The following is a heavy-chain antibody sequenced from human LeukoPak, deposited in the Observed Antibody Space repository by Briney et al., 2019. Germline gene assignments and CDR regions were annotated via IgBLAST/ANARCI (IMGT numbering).Heavy chain of an antibody. CDR1: GFTFSSYS. Sequence: GGSLRLSCAASGFTFSSYSMNWVRQAPGKGLEWVSSISSSSSYIYYADSVKGRFTISRGNAKNSLYLQMNSLRAEDTAVYYCARMPGVGGPLLYWGQGTLVTVSS. CDR3: ARMPGVGGPLLY. CDR2: ISSSSSYI. J-gene: IGHJ4*02. V-gene: IGHV3-21*01. D-gene: IGHD2-15*01.